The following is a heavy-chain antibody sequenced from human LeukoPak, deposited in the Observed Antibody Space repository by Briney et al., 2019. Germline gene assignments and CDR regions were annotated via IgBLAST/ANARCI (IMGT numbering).Heavy chain of an antibody. CDR2: ISRSRSTM. D-gene: IGHD5-12*01. Sequence: GGSLRLSCAASGFTFSNYDMNWVRQAPGKGLEWVSYISRSRSTMFYADSVKGRFTISRDNAKNSLYLQMNSLGDEDTAVYYCLGSRGSYFDYWGQGTLVTVSS. CDR3: LGSRGSYFDY. CDR1: GFTFSNYD. V-gene: IGHV3-48*02. J-gene: IGHJ4*02.